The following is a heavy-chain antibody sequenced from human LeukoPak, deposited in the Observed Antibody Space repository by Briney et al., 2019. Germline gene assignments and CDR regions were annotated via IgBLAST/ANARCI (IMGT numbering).Heavy chain of an antibody. CDR3: ARDYSATGSFDH. CDR2: IKGDGSLN. J-gene: IGHJ4*02. CDR1: GFTFDNYW. Sequence: GGSLRLSCAASGFTFDNYWVTWVRQAPGKGLEWLANIKGDGSLNHYVDSVKGRFTISRDNAQNSLYLQMNTLRAEDTAVYYCARDYSATGSFDHWGQGTLVTVSS. D-gene: IGHD3-10*01. V-gene: IGHV3-7*01.